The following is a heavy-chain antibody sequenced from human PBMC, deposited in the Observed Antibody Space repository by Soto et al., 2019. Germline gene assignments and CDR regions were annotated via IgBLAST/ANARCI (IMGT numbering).Heavy chain of an antibody. J-gene: IGHJ5*02. D-gene: IGHD6-6*01. Sequence: ASVKVSCKASGYTFSSHGISWVRQAPGQGLEWMGWISAYNGNTNYAQKLQDRVTMTTDTSTSTAYMELRSLRSDDTAVYYCARDRVAGRPGWFDPWGKGTLVTVSS. CDR2: ISAYNGNT. CDR1: GYTFSSHG. V-gene: IGHV1-18*01. CDR3: ARDRVAGRPGWFDP.